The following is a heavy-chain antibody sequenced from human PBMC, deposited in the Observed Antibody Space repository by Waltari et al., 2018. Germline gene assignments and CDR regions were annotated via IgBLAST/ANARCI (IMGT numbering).Heavy chain of an antibody. Sequence: QLQLQESGPVLVKPSETLSPPCTVSGGSLSSRSHYWGWIRQPPGKGLEWIGSIYYSVITYYNPSLKSRVTISVDTSKNQFSLKLSSVTAADTAVYYCARDPRYSSGSYWGQGTLVTVSS. CDR1: GGSLSSRSHY. V-gene: IGHV4-39*07. CDR3: ARDPRYSSGSY. J-gene: IGHJ4*02. D-gene: IGHD6-19*01. CDR2: IYYSVIT.